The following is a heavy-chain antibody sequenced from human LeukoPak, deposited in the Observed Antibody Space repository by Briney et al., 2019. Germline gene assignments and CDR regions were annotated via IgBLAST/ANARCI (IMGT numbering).Heavy chain of an antibody. V-gene: IGHV1-2*02. CDR3: AREGYYDSSASPSHFDY. J-gene: IGHJ4*02. CDR1: GYTFTGYY. Sequence: ASAKVSRKASGYTFTGYYMHWVRQAPGQGLEWMGWINPNSGGTNYAQKFQGRVTMTRDTSISTAYMELSRLRSDDTAVYYCAREGYYDSSASPSHFDYWGQGTLVTVSS. CDR2: INPNSGGT. D-gene: IGHD3-22*01.